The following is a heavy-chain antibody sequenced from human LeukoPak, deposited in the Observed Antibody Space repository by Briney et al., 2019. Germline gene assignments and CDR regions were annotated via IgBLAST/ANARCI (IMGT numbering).Heavy chain of an antibody. D-gene: IGHD3-22*01. CDR2: ISYDGSNK. CDR3: AKDIAQYYYDSSGPLDP. J-gene: IGHJ5*02. Sequence: GGSLRLSCAASGFTFSSYGMHWVRQAPGKGLEWVAVISYDGSNKYYADSVKGRFTISRDNSKNTLYLQMNSLRAEDTAVYYCAKDIAQYYYDSSGPLDPWGQGTLVTVSS. V-gene: IGHV3-30*18. CDR1: GFTFSSYG.